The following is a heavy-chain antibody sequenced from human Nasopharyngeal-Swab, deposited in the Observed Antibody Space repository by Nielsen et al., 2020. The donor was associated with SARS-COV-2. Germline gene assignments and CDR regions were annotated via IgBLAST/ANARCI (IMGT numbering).Heavy chain of an antibody. CDR2: ISSSGSTI. Sequence: WIRQPPGQGLEWVSYISSSGSTIYYADSVKGRFTISRDNAKNSLYLQMNSLRAEDTAVYYCARDRGGLLWFGELPTYFDYWGQGTLVTVSS. D-gene: IGHD3-10*01. V-gene: IGHV3-48*03. CDR3: ARDRGGLLWFGELPTYFDY. J-gene: IGHJ4*02.